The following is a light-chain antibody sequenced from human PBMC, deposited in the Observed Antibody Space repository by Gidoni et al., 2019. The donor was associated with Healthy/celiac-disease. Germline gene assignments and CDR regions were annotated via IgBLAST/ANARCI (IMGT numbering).Light chain of an antibody. J-gene: IGKJ1*01. CDR3: MQAFT. Sequence: DVVMSQSPLSLPVTLGQPASISCRSSQSLVYSDGHTYLNWFQQRPGHSPRRLIYKVSHRDSGVPERFSGSGSGTDFTLKISRVEAEDVGVYYCMQAFTFGQXTKVEIK. V-gene: IGKV2-30*01. CDR2: KVS. CDR1: QSLVYSDGHTY.